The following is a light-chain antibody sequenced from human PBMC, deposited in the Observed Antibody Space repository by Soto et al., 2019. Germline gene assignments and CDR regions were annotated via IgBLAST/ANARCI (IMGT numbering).Light chain of an antibody. J-gene: IGLJ1*01. CDR3: NSYAGSNIHV. V-gene: IGLV2-8*02. CDR2: EVN. Sequence: QSALTQPPSASRSPGQSVTISCTGTSSDVGGYNFVSWYQHHPGKAPKLIIYEVNKRPSGVPNRFSGSKSGNTASLTVSGLQAEDEADYYCNSYAGSNIHVFGTGTKLTVL. CDR1: SSDVGGYNF.